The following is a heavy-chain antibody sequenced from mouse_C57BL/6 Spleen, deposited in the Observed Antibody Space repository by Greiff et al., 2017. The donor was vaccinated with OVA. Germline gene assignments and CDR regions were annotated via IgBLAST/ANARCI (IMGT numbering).Heavy chain of an antibody. CDR1: GYTFTSYW. CDR2: IHPNSGST. CDR3: GGWDVYFDY. V-gene: IGHV1-64*01. J-gene: IGHJ2*01. D-gene: IGHD4-1*01. Sequence: QVQLQQPGAELVKPGASVKLSCKASGYTFTSYWMHWVKQRPGQGLEWIGMIHPNSGSTNYNEKFKSKATLTVDKSSSTAYMQRSSLTSEDSAVYYCGGWDVYFDYWGQGTTLTVSS.